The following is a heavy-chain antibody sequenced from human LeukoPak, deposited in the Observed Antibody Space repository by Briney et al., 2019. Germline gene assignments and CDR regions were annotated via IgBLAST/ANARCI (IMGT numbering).Heavy chain of an antibody. D-gene: IGHD1-26*01. Sequence: GGSLRLPCAASGFTFSSYWMSWVRQAPGKGLEWVANIKQDGSEKYYVDSVKGRFTISRDNAKNSLYLQMNSLRAEDTAVYYCARDLVGAIIDYWGQGTLVTVSS. V-gene: IGHV3-7*01. CDR2: IKQDGSEK. CDR3: ARDLVGAIIDY. J-gene: IGHJ4*02. CDR1: GFTFSSYW.